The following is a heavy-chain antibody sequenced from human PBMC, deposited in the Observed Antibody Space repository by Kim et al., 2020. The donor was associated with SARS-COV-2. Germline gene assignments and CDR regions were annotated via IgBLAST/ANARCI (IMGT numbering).Heavy chain of an antibody. CDR1: GGSISSGGYY. CDR2: IYYSGST. V-gene: IGHV4-31*03. CDR3: ARVLGAIPIFGVVIVNWFDP. J-gene: IGHJ5*02. Sequence: SETLSLTCTVSGGSISSGGYYWSWIRQHPGKGLEWIGYIYYSGSTYYNPSLKSRVTISVDTSKNQFSLKLSSVTAADTAVYYCARVLGAIPIFGVVIVNWFDPWGQGTLVTVSS. D-gene: IGHD3-3*01.